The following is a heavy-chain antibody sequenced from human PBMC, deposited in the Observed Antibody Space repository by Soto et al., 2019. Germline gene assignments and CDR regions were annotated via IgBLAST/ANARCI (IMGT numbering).Heavy chain of an antibody. V-gene: IGHV1-69*13. J-gene: IGHJ2*01. Sequence: SVKVSCKASGGTFSSYAISWVRQAPGQGLEWMGGIIPIFGTANYAQKFQGRVAITADESTSTAYMELSSLRSEDTAVYYCAKKRRDGYSYWYFDLWGRGTLVTVSS. CDR2: IIPIFGTA. CDR1: GGTFSSYA. D-gene: IGHD4-4*01. CDR3: AKKRRDGYSYWYFDL.